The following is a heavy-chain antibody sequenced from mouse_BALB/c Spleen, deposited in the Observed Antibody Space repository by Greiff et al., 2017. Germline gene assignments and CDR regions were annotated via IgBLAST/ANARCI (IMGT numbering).Heavy chain of an antibody. D-gene: IGHD3-3*01. CDR2: ISSGGSYT. Sequence: EVNVVESGGGLVKPGGSLKLSCAASGFTFSSYAMSWVRQTPEKRLEWVATISSGGSYTYYPDSVKGRFTISRDNAKNTLYLQMSSLRSEDTAMYYCARQEKRDAYYAMDYWGQGTSVTVSS. J-gene: IGHJ4*01. CDR1: GFTFSSYA. V-gene: IGHV5-9-3*01. CDR3: ARQEKRDAYYAMDY.